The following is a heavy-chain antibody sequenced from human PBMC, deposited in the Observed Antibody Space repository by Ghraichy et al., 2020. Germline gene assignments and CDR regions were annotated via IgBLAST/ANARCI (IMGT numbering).Heavy chain of an antibody. Sequence: ASVKVSCKASGYTFTSYDINWVRQATGQGLEWMGWMDPNSGNTGYAQKFQGRVTMTRNTSISTAYMELSSLRSEDTAVYYCARGSLYSSGYYTTGDYWGQGTLVTVSS. D-gene: IGHD3-22*01. V-gene: IGHV1-8*01. CDR2: MDPNSGNT. CDR3: ARGSLYSSGYYTTGDY. CDR1: GYTFTSYD. J-gene: IGHJ4*02.